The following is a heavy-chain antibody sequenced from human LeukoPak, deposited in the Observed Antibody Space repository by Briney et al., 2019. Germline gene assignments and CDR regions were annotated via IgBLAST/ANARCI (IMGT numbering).Heavy chain of an antibody. CDR3: ARDTDTALDV. CDR2: TKNRANSHIT. V-gene: IGHV3-72*01. Sequence: GGSLRLSCAASGFTFSSYAMHWVRQAPGKGLEWISRTKNRANSHITQYAASVNGRFIASRDDSKNSLFLQMNSLKAEDTAVYYCARDTDTALDVWGQGTTVTVSS. J-gene: IGHJ6*02. CDR1: GFTFSSYA.